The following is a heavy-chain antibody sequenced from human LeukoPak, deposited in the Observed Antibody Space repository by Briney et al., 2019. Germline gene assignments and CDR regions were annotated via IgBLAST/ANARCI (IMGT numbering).Heavy chain of an antibody. Sequence: ASVKVSCKASGYTFTSYGISWVRQAPGQGLEWMGWISAYNGNTNYAQKLQGRVTMTTDTSTSTAYMELRSLRSDDTAVYYCARDLRDYYDSSGYFSDAFDIWGQGTMVTVSS. CDR1: GYTFTSYG. CDR3: ARDLRDYYDSSGYFSDAFDI. V-gene: IGHV1-18*01. J-gene: IGHJ3*02. CDR2: ISAYNGNT. D-gene: IGHD3-22*01.